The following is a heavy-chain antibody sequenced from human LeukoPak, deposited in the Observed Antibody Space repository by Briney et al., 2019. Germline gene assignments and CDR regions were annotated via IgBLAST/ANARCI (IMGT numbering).Heavy chain of an antibody. J-gene: IGHJ4*02. D-gene: IGHD6-19*01. Sequence: GASVNVSCKASGYTFTSCDINWVRQAPGQGLEWMGWMNPNSGNTGYGQSFQGRITMTRDISTGTAYMELSNLTSEDTAIYYCTRGSSGRRDNWGQGTLVTVSA. CDR2: MNPNSGNT. V-gene: IGHV1-8*01. CDR3: TRGSSGRRDN. CDR1: GYTFTSCD.